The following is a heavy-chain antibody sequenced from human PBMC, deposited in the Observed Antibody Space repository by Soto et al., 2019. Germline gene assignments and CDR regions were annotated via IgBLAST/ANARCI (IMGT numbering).Heavy chain of an antibody. Sequence: GGSLRLSCAASGFTFSSYDTHWVRQATGKGLEWVSAIGTAGDPYYPGSVKGRFTIFRENAKNSLYLQMNSLRAGDTAVYYCARELTSRYCSGGSCDSFYYGMDVWGQGTTVTVSS. CDR1: GFTFSSYD. J-gene: IGHJ6*02. V-gene: IGHV3-13*05. CDR2: IGTAGDP. CDR3: ARELTSRYCSGGSCDSFYYGMDV. D-gene: IGHD2-15*01.